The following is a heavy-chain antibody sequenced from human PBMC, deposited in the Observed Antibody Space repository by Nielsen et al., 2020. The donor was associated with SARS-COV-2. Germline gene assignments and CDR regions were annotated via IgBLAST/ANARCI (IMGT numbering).Heavy chain of an antibody. J-gene: IGHJ4*02. V-gene: IGHV3-21*06. D-gene: IGHD3-3*01. CDR3: ARPRRPYYDFWSGTHFDY. Sequence: WIRQPPGKGLEWVSSISHSSIFMFYGDSVKGRFTISRDNANNSLYLQMNSLSPEDTAPYYCARPRRPYYDFWSGTHFDYWGQGTLVTVSS. CDR2: ISHSSIFM.